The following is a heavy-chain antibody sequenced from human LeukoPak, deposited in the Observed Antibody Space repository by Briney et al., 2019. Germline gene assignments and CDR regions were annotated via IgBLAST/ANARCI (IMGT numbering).Heavy chain of an antibody. CDR1: GGSISSYY. D-gene: IGHD3-22*01. CDR2: IYTSGST. Sequence: PSETLSLTCTVSGGSISSYYWSWIRQPAGKGLEWIGRIYTSGSTNYNPSLKSRVTMSVDTSKNQFSLKLSSVTAADTAVYYCARGYYYDSSGLGFGYYDYWGQGTLVTISS. J-gene: IGHJ4*02. CDR3: ARGYYYDSSGLGFGYYDY. V-gene: IGHV4-4*07.